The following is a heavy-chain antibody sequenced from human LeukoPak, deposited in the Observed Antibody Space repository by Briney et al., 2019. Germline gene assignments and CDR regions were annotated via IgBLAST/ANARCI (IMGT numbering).Heavy chain of an antibody. J-gene: IGHJ3*02. D-gene: IGHD3-22*01. CDR2: IIPILGIA. V-gene: IGHV1-69*04. CDR3: ARHPPDYYDSSGYPHGAFDI. Sequence: SVKVSCKASGGTFSSYAISWVRQAPGQELEWMGRIIPILGIANYAQKFQGRVTITADKSTSTAHMELSSLRSEDTAVYYCARHPPDYYDSSGYPHGAFDIWGQGTMVTVSS. CDR1: GGTFSSYA.